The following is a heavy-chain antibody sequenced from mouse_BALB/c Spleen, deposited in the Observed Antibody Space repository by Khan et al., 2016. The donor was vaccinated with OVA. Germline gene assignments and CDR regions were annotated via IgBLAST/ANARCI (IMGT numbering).Heavy chain of an antibody. J-gene: IGHJ1*01. CDR1: GFPFSNFG. Sequence: EVQLVESGGGLVQPGGSRKLSCAASGFPFSNFGMHWVRPAPEKGLEWVAYIRSGRATIYYADTVKGRFPLSRDNPQHTLLLQMNRRRSEDTAMYECARGKMTTWDFEGGGAGTTVTVSS. CDR3: ARGKMTTWDFEG. CDR2: IRSGRATI. D-gene: IGHD2-4*01. V-gene: IGHV5-17*02.